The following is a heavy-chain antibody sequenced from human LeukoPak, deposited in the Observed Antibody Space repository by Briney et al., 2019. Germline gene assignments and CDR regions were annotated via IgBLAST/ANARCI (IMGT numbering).Heavy chain of an antibody. D-gene: IGHD3-10*01. J-gene: IGHJ4*02. V-gene: IGHV3-33*01. CDR2: ILYDGSNK. CDR3: AREGDFGEIDFDY. Sequence: AVILYDGSNKYYADSVKGRFTISRDNSKNTLYLQMNSLRAEDTAVYYCAREGDFGEIDFDYWGQGTLVTVSS.